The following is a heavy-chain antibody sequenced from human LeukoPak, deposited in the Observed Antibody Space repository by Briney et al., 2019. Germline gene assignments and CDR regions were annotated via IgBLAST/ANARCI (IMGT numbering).Heavy chain of an antibody. CDR3: ARVGPYDFWSGGANYYFDY. Sequence: GGSLRLSCAASGFTFSSYAMHWVRQAPGKGLEYVSAISSNGGSTYYANSVKGRFTISRDNSKNALYLQMNSLRVEDTAVYYCARVGPYDFWSGGANYYFDYWGQGTLVTASS. CDR2: ISSNGGST. J-gene: IGHJ4*02. CDR1: GFTFSSYA. D-gene: IGHD3-3*01. V-gene: IGHV3-64*01.